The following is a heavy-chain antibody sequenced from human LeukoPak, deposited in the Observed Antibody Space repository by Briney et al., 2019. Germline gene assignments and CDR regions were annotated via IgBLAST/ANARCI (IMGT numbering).Heavy chain of an antibody. Sequence: SETLSLTCTVSGGSISDYYWSWIRQPPGKGLEWVGYIYYSGSNTYNPSLKSRAAMSVDTSKNQLSLKRSSVTAADTAVYYWARGDFCSSTSCYLRPMDVWGKGTTVTVSS. D-gene: IGHD2-2*01. CDR3: ARGDFCSSTSCYLRPMDV. CDR1: GGSISDYY. CDR2: IYYSGSN. V-gene: IGHV4-59*01. J-gene: IGHJ6*01.